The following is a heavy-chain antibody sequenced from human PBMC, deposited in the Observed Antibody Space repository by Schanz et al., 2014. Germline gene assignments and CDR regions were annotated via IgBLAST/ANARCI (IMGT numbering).Heavy chain of an antibody. V-gene: IGHV4-34*01. CDR3: ATWSGTRLFHN. Sequence: QVQLQQWGAGLLKPLETLSLTCAFSGGSFSGYWWTWVRQSPGKGLEWIGEVNHGGSTNYNPSPKSRVTVSVDMSKKQFSLRLSSVTAADTAAYYCATWSGTRLFHNWGQGTLVTVSS. CDR2: VNHGGST. J-gene: IGHJ4*02. D-gene: IGHD1-7*01. CDR1: GGSFSGYW.